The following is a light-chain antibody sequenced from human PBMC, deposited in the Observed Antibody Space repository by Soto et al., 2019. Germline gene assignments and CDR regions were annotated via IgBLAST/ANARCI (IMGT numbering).Light chain of an antibody. CDR2: GAF. CDR3: QQRSNCQGPLT. J-gene: IGKJ4*01. Sequence: DIVLTQSPGTLSLSPGERATLSCRASQSVNRNDLAWYQQKPGQAPRLLIYGAFSRATGIPDRISGGGSGTDFTLTISRLEPEDSAVYYCQQRSNCQGPLTFGGGTKVDIK. CDR1: QSVNRND. V-gene: IGKV3D-20*02.